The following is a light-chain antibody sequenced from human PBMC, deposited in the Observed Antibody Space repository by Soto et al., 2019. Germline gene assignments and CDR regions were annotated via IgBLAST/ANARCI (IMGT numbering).Light chain of an antibody. Sequence: QSVLTQPPSVSGAPGQGVTISCTGSSSNIGAGYDVHWYQQLPGTSPKLLIYGNANRPSGVPDRFSGSKSGTSASLAITGLQAEDEADYYCQSYDXXXXGSWVFGGGTKLTVL. CDR2: GNA. V-gene: IGLV1-40*01. CDR1: SSNIGAGYD. J-gene: IGLJ3*02. CDR3: QSYDXXXXGSWV.